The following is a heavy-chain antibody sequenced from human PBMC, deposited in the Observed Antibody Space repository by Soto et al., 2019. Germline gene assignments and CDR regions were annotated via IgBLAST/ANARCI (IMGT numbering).Heavy chain of an antibody. J-gene: IGHJ4*02. CDR3: VRTSHYGSGTWNFDF. D-gene: IGHD3-10*01. CDR2: TRNKANRYTT. V-gene: IGHV3-72*01. CDR1: GFTLSDNY. Sequence: GGSLRLSCAGSGFTLSDNYMDWIRQAQGKGLEWVGRTRNKANRYTTEYAASVKGRFTVSRDESMNSLHLQMNSLKTEDTAVYYCVRTSHYGSGTWNFDFWGQGTVVTVSS.